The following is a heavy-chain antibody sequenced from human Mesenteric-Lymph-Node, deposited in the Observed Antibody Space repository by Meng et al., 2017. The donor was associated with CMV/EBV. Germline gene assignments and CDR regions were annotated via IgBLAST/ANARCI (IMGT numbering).Heavy chain of an antibody. CDR2: INPSGGST. CDR3: ARGGGYDWGFDY. J-gene: IGHJ4*02. Sequence: CKASGYTFTNYHMHWVRQAPGQGLEWMGIINPSGGSTSYAQKFQGRVTMTRDTSTSTVYMELSSLRSEDTAVYYCARGGGYDWGFDYWGQGTLVTVSS. D-gene: IGHD5-12*01. V-gene: IGHV1-46*01. CDR1: GYTFTNYH.